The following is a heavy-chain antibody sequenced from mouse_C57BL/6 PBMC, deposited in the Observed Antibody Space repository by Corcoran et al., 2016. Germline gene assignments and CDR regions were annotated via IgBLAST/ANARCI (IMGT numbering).Heavy chain of an antibody. D-gene: IGHD2-4*01. CDR3: VREGPDYDYYCDY. CDR1: GYTFTDYY. CDR2: INPNNGGT. Sequence: EVQLQQSGPELVKPGASVKISCKASGYTFTDYYMNWVKQSHGKSLEWIGDINPNNGGTSYNQKFKGKATLTVDKSSSTAYMELRSLTSEDSAVYYCVREGPDYDYYCDYWGQGTTLTVSS. J-gene: IGHJ2*01. V-gene: IGHV1-26*01.